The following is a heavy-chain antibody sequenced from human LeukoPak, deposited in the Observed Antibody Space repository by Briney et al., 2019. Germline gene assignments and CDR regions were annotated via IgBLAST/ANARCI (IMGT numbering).Heavy chain of an antibody. D-gene: IGHD3-10*01. V-gene: IGHV3-53*01. J-gene: IGHJ4*02. Sequence: GGSLRLSCAASGFTVSSNYMSWVGQAPGKGLEWVSVIYSGGSAYYADSVKGRFTISRDNSKSTLYIQMSSLRAEDTAVYYCARAKPKNMVRGLIMRRESRYYFDYWGQGTLVTVSS. CDR2: IYSGGSA. CDR1: GFTVSSNY. CDR3: ARAKPKNMVRGLIMRRESRYYFDY.